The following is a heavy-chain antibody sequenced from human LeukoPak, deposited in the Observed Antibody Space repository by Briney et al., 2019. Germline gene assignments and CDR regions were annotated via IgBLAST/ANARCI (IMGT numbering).Heavy chain of an antibody. Sequence: SETLSLTCTVSGGSISSSSYYWGWIRQPPGKRLEWIGSVFHSGSTYYNPSLKSRLTISVDTSENYFSLRLSSVTAADTAIYYCARHDGNFFSGFDIWGQGTMVTVSS. CDR1: GGSISSSSYY. CDR3: ARHDGNFFSGFDI. V-gene: IGHV4-39*01. D-gene: IGHD3-3*01. J-gene: IGHJ3*02. CDR2: VFHSGST.